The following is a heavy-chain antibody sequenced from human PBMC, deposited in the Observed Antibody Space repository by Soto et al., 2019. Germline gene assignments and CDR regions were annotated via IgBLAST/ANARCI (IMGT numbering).Heavy chain of an antibody. CDR3: AKEVWSGPMDV. CDR1: GFIFSSYG. D-gene: IGHD3-3*01. CDR2: ISYDGSNK. Sequence: QVQLVESGGGVVQPGRSLRLSCAASGFIFSSYGMHWVRQAPGKGLEWVAVISYDGSNKYYADSVKGRFTISRDNSKNALYLKMNSLRAEDTAVYYCAKEVWSGPMDVWGQGTTVTVSS. V-gene: IGHV3-30*18. J-gene: IGHJ6*02.